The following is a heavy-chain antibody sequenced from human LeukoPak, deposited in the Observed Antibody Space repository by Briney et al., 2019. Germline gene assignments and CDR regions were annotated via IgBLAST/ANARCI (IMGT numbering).Heavy chain of an antibody. J-gene: IGHJ4*02. CDR2: IYHSGTT. Sequence: SETLSLTCTVSGYSISSGYYWGWIRQPPGKGLEWIGSIYHSGTTYYNPSLKSRVTISVDTSKNQCSLKLSSVTAADTAVYYCARGITWIQLWPYFDYWGQGTLVTVSS. D-gene: IGHD5-18*01. CDR3: ARGITWIQLWPYFDY. V-gene: IGHV4-38-2*02. CDR1: GYSISSGYY.